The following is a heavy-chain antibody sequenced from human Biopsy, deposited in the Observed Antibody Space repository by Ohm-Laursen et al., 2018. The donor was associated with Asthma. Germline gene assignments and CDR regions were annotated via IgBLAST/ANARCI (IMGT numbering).Heavy chain of an antibody. CDR3: ARGDSSNWSHYYFDC. Sequence: SLRLSCTASGFTFSSYALSWVRQAPGKGLEWVSGISGDAQRTYYEDSVKGRFTISRDNSKNTIYLQLNSLRAEDTAVYYCARGDSSNWSHYYFDCWGQGTLVTVSS. CDR1: GFTFSSYA. J-gene: IGHJ4*02. CDR2: ISGDAQRT. D-gene: IGHD3-22*01. V-gene: IGHV3-23*01.